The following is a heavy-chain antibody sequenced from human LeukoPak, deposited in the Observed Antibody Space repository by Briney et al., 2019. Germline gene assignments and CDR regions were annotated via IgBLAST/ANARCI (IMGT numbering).Heavy chain of an antibody. V-gene: IGHV4-59*01. J-gene: IGHJ4*02. CDR3: VKDGGGY. CDR2: FYGGGSV. Sequence: PSETLSLTCTVSGASISSSWWSWIRQPPGKRLEWIGSFYGGGSVKHNPSLKSRATISGHMSENQFSLKLSSVTAADTAVYYCVKDGGGYWGQGTLVTVSS. CDR1: GASISSSW. D-gene: IGHD3-16*01.